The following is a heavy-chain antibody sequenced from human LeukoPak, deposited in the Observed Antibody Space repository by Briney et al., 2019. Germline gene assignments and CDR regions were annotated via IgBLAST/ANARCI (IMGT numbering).Heavy chain of an antibody. Sequence: GESLKISCKGSGYSFNSYWIGWVRQMPGKGLEWMGIINPGDSDTTYSPSFQGQVTISADKSISTAFLQWSSLKASDTAMYYCARSTYDSSGYLFDYWGQGTLVTVSS. J-gene: IGHJ4*02. D-gene: IGHD3-22*01. V-gene: IGHV5-51*01. CDR3: ARSTYDSSGYLFDY. CDR2: INPGDSDT. CDR1: GYSFNSYW.